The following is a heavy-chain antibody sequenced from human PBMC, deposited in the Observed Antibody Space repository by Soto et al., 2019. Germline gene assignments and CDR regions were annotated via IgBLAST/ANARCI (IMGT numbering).Heavy chain of an antibody. Sequence: PGESLKISCKGSGYSFTSYWISWVRQMPGKGLEWMGRIDPSDSYTNYSPSFQGHVTISADKSISTAYLQWSSLKASDTAMYYCARHWGSITMIVVVSLPDGMDVWGQGTTVTVSS. V-gene: IGHV5-10-1*01. J-gene: IGHJ6*02. D-gene: IGHD3-22*01. CDR2: IDPSDSYT. CDR1: GYSFTSYW. CDR3: ARHWGSITMIVVVSLPDGMDV.